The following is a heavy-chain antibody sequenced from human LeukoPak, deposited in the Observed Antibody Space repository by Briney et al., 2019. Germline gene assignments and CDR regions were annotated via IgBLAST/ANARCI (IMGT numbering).Heavy chain of an antibody. CDR3: AKVMKGSERLTMVRGVIIKTAGLYYMDV. D-gene: IGHD3-10*01. Sequence: GGSLSLSCAASGFPLSSYAMSWVRQAPGEGLEWVSSISASGGSTNYADSVKGRFTISRDNSKNTVYLQMNSLRAEDTAVYYCAKVMKGSERLTMVRGVIIKTAGLYYMDVWGKGTTVTVSS. CDR2: ISASGGST. J-gene: IGHJ6*03. V-gene: IGHV3-23*01. CDR1: GFPLSSYA.